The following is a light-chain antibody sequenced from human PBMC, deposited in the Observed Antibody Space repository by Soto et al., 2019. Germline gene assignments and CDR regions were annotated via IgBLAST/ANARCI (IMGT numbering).Light chain of an antibody. J-gene: IGLJ3*02. CDR3: ALYMGGGIWV. Sequence: QAVVTQEPSFSVSPGGTVTLTCGLTSGSVSSSYYPSWSQQTPGQAPRSLIYTTSTRSSGVPDRFSGSILGNKAALIITGAQADDEAHYYCALYMGGGIWVFGGGTKLTVL. V-gene: IGLV8-61*01. CDR2: TTS. CDR1: SGSVSSSYY.